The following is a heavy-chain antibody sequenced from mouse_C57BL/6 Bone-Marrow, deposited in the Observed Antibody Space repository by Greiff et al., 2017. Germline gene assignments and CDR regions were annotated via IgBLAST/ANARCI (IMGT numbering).Heavy chain of an antibody. J-gene: IGHJ1*03. D-gene: IGHD2-1*01. V-gene: IGHV1-50*01. CDR1: GYTFTSYW. CDR3: AREGVTERYSDV. CDR2: IDPSDSYT. Sequence: VKLQQPGAELVKPGASVKLSCKASGYTFTSYWMQWVKQRPGQGLEWIGEIDPSDSYTNYNQKFKGKATLTVDTSSSTAYMQLSSLTSEDSAVYYCAREGVTERYSDVWGTGTTVTVSS.